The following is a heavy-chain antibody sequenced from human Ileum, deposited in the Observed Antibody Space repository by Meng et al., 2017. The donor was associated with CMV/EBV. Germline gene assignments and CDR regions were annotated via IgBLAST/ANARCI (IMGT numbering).Heavy chain of an antibody. CDR3: SRDYWGYDY. D-gene: IGHD7-27*01. J-gene: IGHJ4*02. CDR1: SYTFTNHN. Sequence: LVQGGAEGKMQAASVKVSCKTASYTFTNHNIAWVRQAPGQGLERIAWISIHHGQTEYAQKYQDRLTVTRETSTNTAYMELRSLTSDDTAMYYCSRDYWGYDYWGQGTLVTVSS. V-gene: IGHV1-18*01. CDR2: ISIHHGQT.